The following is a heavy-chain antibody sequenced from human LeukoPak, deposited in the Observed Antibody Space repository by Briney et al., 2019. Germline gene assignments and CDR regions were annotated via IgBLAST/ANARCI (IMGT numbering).Heavy chain of an antibody. CDR2: IHYSGST. Sequence: SETLSLTCTVSGGSISGYYWSWIRQPPGKGLEWIGWIHYSGSTTYNPSLKSRVAISVDTSKNQFSLKLTSVTAADTAVYYCARGRLPIDYWGQGTLVTVSS. D-gene: IGHD6-25*01. CDR1: GGSISGYY. V-gene: IGHV4-59*08. J-gene: IGHJ4*02. CDR3: ARGRLPIDY.